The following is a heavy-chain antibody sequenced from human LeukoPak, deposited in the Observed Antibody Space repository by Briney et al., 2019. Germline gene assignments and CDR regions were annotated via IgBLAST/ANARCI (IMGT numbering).Heavy chain of an antibody. D-gene: IGHD1-26*01. J-gene: IGHJ6*02. Sequence: GGSLRLSCAATGYSFKDDGMHWVRQPPGKGLEWVSAINWNGGGTDYADSVKGRFTIFRDNAKNSLYLQLSSLRPEDTALYYCAKHLTATNTYIFFGLDVWGQGTSVTVSS. CDR2: INWNGGGT. CDR3: AKHLTATNTYIFFGLDV. CDR1: GYSFKDDG. V-gene: IGHV3-9*01.